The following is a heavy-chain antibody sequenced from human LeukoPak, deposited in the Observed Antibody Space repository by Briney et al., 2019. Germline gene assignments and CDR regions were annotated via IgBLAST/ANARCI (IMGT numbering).Heavy chain of an antibody. Sequence: GGSLRLSWAASGFTFSSYSMNWVSQAPGEGRGWVASISSISRYINYADSVKGRFTISRDNAKHSLYLQMNSLRADDTAVYYCARDLRGWFGSHFDYWGQGTLVTVSS. J-gene: IGHJ4*02. CDR3: ARDLRGWFGSHFDY. D-gene: IGHD3-10*01. CDR2: ISSISRYI. CDR1: GFTFSSYS. V-gene: IGHV3-21*01.